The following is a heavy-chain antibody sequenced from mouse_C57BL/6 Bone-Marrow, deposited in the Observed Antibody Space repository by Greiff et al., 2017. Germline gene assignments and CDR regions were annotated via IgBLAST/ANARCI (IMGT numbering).Heavy chain of an antibody. J-gene: IGHJ2*01. CDR1: GYAFSSSW. CDR3: ARDNYGSSPYYVDY. V-gene: IGHV1-82*01. Sequence: QVQLQQSGPELVKPGASVKISCKASGYAFSSSWMHWVKQRPGKGLEWIGRIYPGDGDTNYKGKFKGKATLTADNSSSTAYMQLSSLTSADSAVYFCARDNYGSSPYYVDYWGQGTTLTVSS. CDR2: IYPGDGDT. D-gene: IGHD1-1*01.